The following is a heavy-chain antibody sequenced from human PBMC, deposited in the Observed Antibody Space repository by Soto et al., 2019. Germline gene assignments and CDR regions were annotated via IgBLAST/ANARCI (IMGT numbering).Heavy chain of an antibody. CDR1: GGSVSSGSYY. CDR2: IYYSGST. J-gene: IGHJ4*02. CDR3: ARDGDGYNY. D-gene: IGHD5-12*01. V-gene: IGHV4-61*01. Sequence: SETLSLTCTVSGGSVSSGSYYWSWIRQPPGKGLEWIGYIYYSGSTNYNPSLKSRVTISADTSKNQFSLKLSSVTAADTAVYYCARDGDGYNYWAQETLVTVSS.